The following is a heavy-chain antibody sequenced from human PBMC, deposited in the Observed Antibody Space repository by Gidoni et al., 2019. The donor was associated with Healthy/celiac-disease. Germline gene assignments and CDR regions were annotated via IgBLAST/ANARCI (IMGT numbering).Heavy chain of an antibody. V-gene: IGHV3-9*01. CDR2: ISWNSGTI. D-gene: IGHD3-16*01. CDR3: AKSSKGPLWGRSYFDY. Sequence: EVQLVESGGGLVQPGRSLRLSCAASGFSFADHAMHWVRQAPGKGLEWVSGISWNSGTIGYADSVKGRFTISSDNAKNSLYLQMNSLRAEDTALYYCAKSSKGPLWGRSYFDYWGQGTLVTVSS. J-gene: IGHJ4*02. CDR1: GFSFADHA.